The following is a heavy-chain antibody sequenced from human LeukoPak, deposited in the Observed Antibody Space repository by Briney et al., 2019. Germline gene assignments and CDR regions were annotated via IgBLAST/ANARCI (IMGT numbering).Heavy chain of an antibody. CDR2: INPSGGST. CDR3: ARGGAGVQLAFYVYFDY. Sequence: ASVKVSCKASGYTFTSYYMHWVRQAPGQGLEWMGIINPSGGSTSYAQKFQGRVTMTRDTSTSTVYMELSSLRSEDTAVYYCARGGAGVQLAFYVYFDYWGQGTLVTVSS. J-gene: IGHJ4*02. CDR1: GYTFTSYY. V-gene: IGHV1-46*01. D-gene: IGHD2/OR15-2a*01.